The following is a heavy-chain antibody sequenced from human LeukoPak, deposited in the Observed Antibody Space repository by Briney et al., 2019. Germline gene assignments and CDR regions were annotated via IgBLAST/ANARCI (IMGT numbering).Heavy chain of an antibody. D-gene: IGHD3-10*01. CDR1: GFTFSSYG. Sequence: PGGSLRLSCAASGFTFSSYGMHWVRQAPGKGLEWVAFIRYDGSNKYYADSVKGRFTISRDNSKNTLYLQMNSLRAEDTAVYYCAKEGSTYYYYYYMDVWGKGTTVTISS. J-gene: IGHJ6*03. CDR3: AKEGSTYYYYYYMDV. V-gene: IGHV3-30*02. CDR2: IRYDGSNK.